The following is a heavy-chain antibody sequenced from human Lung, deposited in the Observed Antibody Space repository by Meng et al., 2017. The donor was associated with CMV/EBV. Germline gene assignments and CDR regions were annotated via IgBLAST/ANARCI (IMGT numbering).Heavy chain of an antibody. CDR1: GYTFNRFW. CDR2: INTDGATT. V-gene: IGHV3-74*01. CDR3: ASANRFGSGMAFDP. D-gene: IGHD3-10*01. J-gene: IGHJ5*02. Sequence: GESLKLSCTASGYTFNRFWIHWVRQAPGKGPVWVSVINTDGATTRYADSVKDRFTISRDNTKSTLYLQMNSLRSEDTAVCYCASANRFGSGMAFDPWGQGNXVTVDS.